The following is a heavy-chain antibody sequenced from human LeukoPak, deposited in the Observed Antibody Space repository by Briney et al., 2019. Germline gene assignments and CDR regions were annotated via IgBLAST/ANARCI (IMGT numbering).Heavy chain of an antibody. CDR3: ARSLLGSGYYYYGMDV. CDR2: ITPMFGTA. J-gene: IGHJ6*02. CDR1: GGSFSSYA. D-gene: IGHD3-3*01. Sequence: GSSVKVTCKASGGSFSSYAISWVRQAPGQGLEWMGGITPMFGTANYAQKFQGRVTITADESTSTAYMELSSLRSEDTAVYYCARSLLGSGYYYYGMDVWGQGTTVTVSS. V-gene: IGHV1-69*01.